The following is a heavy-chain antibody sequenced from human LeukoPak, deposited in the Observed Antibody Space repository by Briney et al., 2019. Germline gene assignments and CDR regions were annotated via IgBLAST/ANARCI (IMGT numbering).Heavy chain of an antibody. CDR3: ARFGLGKHIEVAGIPFDI. CDR1: GYTFTGYY. CDR2: ISAYNGNT. D-gene: IGHD6-19*01. J-gene: IGHJ3*02. Sequence: ASVKVSCKASGYTFTGYYMHWVRQAPGQGLEWMGWISAYNGNTNYAQKLQGRVTMTTDTSTSTAYMELRSLRSDDTAVYYCARFGLGKHIEVAGIPFDIWGQGTMVTVSS. V-gene: IGHV1-18*04.